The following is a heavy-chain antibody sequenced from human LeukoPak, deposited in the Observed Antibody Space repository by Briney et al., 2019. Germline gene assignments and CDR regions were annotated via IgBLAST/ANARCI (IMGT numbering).Heavy chain of an antibody. CDR2: IYSSGSA. V-gene: IGHV4-4*07. J-gene: IGHJ4*02. CDR3: ARSIAARREFDY. Sequence: SETLSLTCTVSGGSINSDYWSWIRQPAGKGLEWIGRIYSSGSANYNPSLKSRVTMSVDTSKNQFSLMLSSVTAADTAVYYCARSIAARREFDYWGQGTLVTVSS. D-gene: IGHD6-6*01. CDR1: GGSINSDY.